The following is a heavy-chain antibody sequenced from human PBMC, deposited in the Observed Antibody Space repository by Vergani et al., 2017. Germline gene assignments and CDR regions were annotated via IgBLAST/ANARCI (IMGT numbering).Heavy chain of an antibody. D-gene: IGHD3-22*01. Sequence: QVQLVESGGGVVQPGRSLRLSCAASGFTFSSYGMHWVRQAPGKGLEWVAVISYDGSNKYYADSVKGRFTISRDNSKNTLYLQMNSLRAEDTAVYYCARDGDSSGYDPFDYWGQGTLVTVSS. V-gene: IGHV3-30*03. CDR3: ARDGDSSGYDPFDY. CDR1: GFTFSSYG. CDR2: ISYDGSNK. J-gene: IGHJ4*02.